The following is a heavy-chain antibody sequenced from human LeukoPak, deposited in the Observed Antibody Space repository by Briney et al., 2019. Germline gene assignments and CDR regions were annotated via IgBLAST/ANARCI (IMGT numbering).Heavy chain of an antibody. V-gene: IGHV3-9*01. CDR2: ISWNSGSI. D-gene: IGHD6-13*01. CDR1: GFTFGDYA. J-gene: IGHJ4*02. CDR3: AKDSARLNIAAAGFDY. Sequence: PGGSLRLSCTASGFTFGDYAMSWVRQAPGKGLEWVSGISWNSGSIGYADSVKGRFTISRDNAKNSLYLQMNSLRAEDTALYYCAKDSARLNIAAAGFDYWGQGTLVTVSS.